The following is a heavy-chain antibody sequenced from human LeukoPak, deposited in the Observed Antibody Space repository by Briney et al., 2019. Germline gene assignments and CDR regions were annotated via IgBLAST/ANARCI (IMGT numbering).Heavy chain of an antibody. Sequence: PGGSLRLSCAASGFTFSSYDMTWGRQAPGKGLEWLAYISTSSRTIYYADSVKGRFTIYRNNAKNSLYLQMNSLRAEDTAVYYCAKDGGSDPDSFDIWGQGTMVTVSS. CDR3: AKDGGSDPDSFDI. V-gene: IGHV3-48*01. CDR2: ISTSSRTI. J-gene: IGHJ3*02. CDR1: GFTFSSYD. D-gene: IGHD2-15*01.